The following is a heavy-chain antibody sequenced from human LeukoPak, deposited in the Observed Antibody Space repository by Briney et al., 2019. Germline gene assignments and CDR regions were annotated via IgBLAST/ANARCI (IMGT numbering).Heavy chain of an antibody. CDR1: GFTFSDYY. D-gene: IGHD6-13*01. V-gene: IGHV3-11*01. CDR2: ISSSGSTI. CDR3: AREHSSSWYERGLDAFDI. J-gene: IGHJ3*02. Sequence: KPGGSLRLSCAASGFTFSDYYMSWIRQAPGKGLEWVSYISSSGSTIYYADSVKGRFTISRDNAKNSLYLQMNSLRAEDTAVYYCAREHSSSWYERGLDAFDIWGQGTMVTVSS.